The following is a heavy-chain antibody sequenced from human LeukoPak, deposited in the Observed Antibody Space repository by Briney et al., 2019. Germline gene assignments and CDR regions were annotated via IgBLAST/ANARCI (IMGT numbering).Heavy chain of an antibody. CDR3: ARASGSSWYERRLHAYYYYMDV. CDR1: GGSIISTTYY. CDR2: IDYSGGT. Sequence: SETLSLTCTVSGGSIISTTYYWGWVRQPPGEGLEWIGRIDYSGGTYYNPSLKSRVTISVDTSKNQFSLNQSSVTAADTAVYSCARASGSSWYERRLHAYYYYMDVWGKGTTVTVFS. D-gene: IGHD6-13*01. J-gene: IGHJ6*03. V-gene: IGHV4-39*07.